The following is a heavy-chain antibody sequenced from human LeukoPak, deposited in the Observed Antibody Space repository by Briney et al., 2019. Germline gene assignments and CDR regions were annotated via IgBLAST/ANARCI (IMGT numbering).Heavy chain of an antibody. CDR3: ARSRAFDY. V-gene: IGHV3-33*05. CDR1: GFTFSSYG. CDR2: IKPDGSNK. Sequence: PGGSLRLSCAASGFTFSSYGMHWVRQDPGKGLEWVALIKPDGSNKYYADSVKGRFTISRDNSKNTLHLQMNSLRAEDTAVYYCARSRAFDYWGQGTLVTLSS. D-gene: IGHD2/OR15-2a*01. J-gene: IGHJ4*02.